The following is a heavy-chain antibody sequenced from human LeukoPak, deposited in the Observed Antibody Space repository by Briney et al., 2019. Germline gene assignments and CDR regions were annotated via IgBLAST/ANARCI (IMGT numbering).Heavy chain of an antibody. V-gene: IGHV4-39*01. CDR2: IYYSGST. CDR1: GGSISSSSYF. CDR3: ARHGGLKYGGYEKRFDY. Sequence: SETLSLTCTVSGGSISSSSYFWGWIRQPPGKGLDWIGSIYYSGSTYYNPSLESRVTISVDTSKNQFSLKLKSVTAADTAVYYCARHGGLKYGGYEKRFDYWGQGTLVTVSS. J-gene: IGHJ4*02. D-gene: IGHD5-12*01.